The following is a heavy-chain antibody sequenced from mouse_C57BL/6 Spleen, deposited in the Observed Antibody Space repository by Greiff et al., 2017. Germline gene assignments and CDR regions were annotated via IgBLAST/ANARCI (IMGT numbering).Heavy chain of an antibody. Sequence: EVHLVESGGGLVKPGGSLKLSCAASGFTFSDYGMHWVRQAPEKGLEWVAYISSASSTIYYADTVKGRFTISRDNAKNTLFLQMTSLRSEDTAMYYCARPQFITTVGFAYWGQGTLVTVSA. J-gene: IGHJ3*01. CDR2: ISSASSTI. CDR3: ARPQFITTVGFAY. V-gene: IGHV5-17*01. D-gene: IGHD1-1*01. CDR1: GFTFSDYG.